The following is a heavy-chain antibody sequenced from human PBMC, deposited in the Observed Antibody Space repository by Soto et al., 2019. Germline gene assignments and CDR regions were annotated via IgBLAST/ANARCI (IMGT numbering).Heavy chain of an antibody. Sequence: GGSLRLSCAASGFIFSDYYMSWIRQAPGKGLEWLAYISRDGNAIFYADSVIGRFTVSRDNAKNSLFLQMDDLRAEDTAMFFCARGAEMSSLTKWFDPWGQGTLVTVSS. D-gene: IGHD1-1*01. V-gene: IGHV3-11*01. CDR1: GFIFSDYY. CDR3: ARGAEMSSLTKWFDP. CDR2: ISRDGNAI. J-gene: IGHJ5*02.